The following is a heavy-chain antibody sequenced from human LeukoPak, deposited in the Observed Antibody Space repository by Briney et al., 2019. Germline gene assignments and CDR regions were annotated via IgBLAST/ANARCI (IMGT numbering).Heavy chain of an antibody. Sequence: GGSLRLSCAASGFNFRDYYMGWIRQAPGKRLEWISYISGSGGARPYADSVKGRFIVSRDNAIDSLYLQMDNLGVEDTAAYYCARIGTTIAAGTADYWGQGTQVTVSS. CDR3: ARIGTTIAAGTADY. CDR2: ISGSGGAR. CDR1: GFNFRDYY. V-gene: IGHV3-11*01. D-gene: IGHD6-13*01. J-gene: IGHJ4*02.